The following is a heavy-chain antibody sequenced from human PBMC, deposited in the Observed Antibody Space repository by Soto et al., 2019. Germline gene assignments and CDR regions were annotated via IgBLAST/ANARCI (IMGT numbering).Heavy chain of an antibody. V-gene: IGHV4-59*01. Sequence: SETLSLTCTVSGASITNYYWNWIRQPPGKGLEWIGYIYYSGTTNYNPSLKSRLTISVDTSKNQFTLKLTSATAADTAVYYCALFCSSTSCYGQWDYWGPGTLVTVSS. J-gene: IGHJ4*02. CDR3: ALFCSSTSCYGQWDY. CDR2: IYYSGTT. CDR1: GASITNYY. D-gene: IGHD2-2*01.